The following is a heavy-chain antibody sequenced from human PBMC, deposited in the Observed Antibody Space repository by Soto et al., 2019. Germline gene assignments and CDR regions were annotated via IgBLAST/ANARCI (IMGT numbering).Heavy chain of an antibody. Sequence: GSLRLSCAASGFTFSSYGMHWVRQAPGKGLEWVAVIWYDGSNKYYADSVKGRFTISRDNSKNTLYLQMNSLRAEDTAVYYCARDRPGYSYGYVFHYWGQGTLVTVSS. CDR2: IWYDGSNK. CDR1: GFTFSSYG. J-gene: IGHJ4*02. V-gene: IGHV3-33*01. CDR3: ARDRPGYSYGYVFHY. D-gene: IGHD5-18*01.